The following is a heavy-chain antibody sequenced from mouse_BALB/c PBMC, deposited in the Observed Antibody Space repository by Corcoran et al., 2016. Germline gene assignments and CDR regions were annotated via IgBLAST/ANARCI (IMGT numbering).Heavy chain of an antibody. J-gene: IGHJ4*01. Sequence: EVQLQQSGPELVKPGASVKMSCKASGYTFTSYVMHWVKQKPEQGLEWIGYINPYNDGTKYNEKFKGKATLTSDKSSSTAYMELSSLTSKDSAVYYCGYYAMDYWGQGTSVTVSS. CDR1: GYTFTSYV. CDR3: GYYAMDY. CDR2: INPYNDGT. V-gene: IGHV1S136*01.